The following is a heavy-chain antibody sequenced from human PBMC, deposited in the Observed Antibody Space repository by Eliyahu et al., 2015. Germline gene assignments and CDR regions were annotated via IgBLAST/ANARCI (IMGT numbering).Heavy chain of an antibody. V-gene: IGHV3-30*18. CDR3: AKSSDPSTVTTSGPYDY. D-gene: IGHD4-11*01. CDR1: GXTFSSXG. Sequence: QVQLVESGGGVVQPGRSLRLSCAASGXTFSSXGMHWVRQAPGKGLEWVAVISYDGSNKYYADSVKGRFTISRDNSKNTLYLQMNSLRAEDTAVYYCAKSSDPSTVTTSGPYDYWGQGTLVTVSS. J-gene: IGHJ4*02. CDR2: ISYDGSNK.